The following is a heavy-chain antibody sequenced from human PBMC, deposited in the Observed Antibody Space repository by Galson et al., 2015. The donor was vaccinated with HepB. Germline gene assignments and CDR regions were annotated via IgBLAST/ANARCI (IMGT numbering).Heavy chain of an antibody. Sequence: TLSLTCTVSGGSISSGGYYWSWIRQHPGKGLEWIGYIYYSGSTYYNPSLKSRVTISVDTSKNQFSLKLSSVTAADTAVYYCARGILWFGELIPSVYYYYMDVWGKGTTVTVSS. D-gene: IGHD3-10*01. CDR1: GGSISSGGYY. V-gene: IGHV4-31*03. CDR3: ARGILWFGELIPSVYYYYMDV. J-gene: IGHJ6*03. CDR2: IYYSGST.